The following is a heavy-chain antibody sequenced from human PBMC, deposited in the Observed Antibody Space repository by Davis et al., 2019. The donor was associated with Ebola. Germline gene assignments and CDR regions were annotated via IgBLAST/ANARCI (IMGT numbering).Heavy chain of an antibody. CDR3: SGLGASSGWYLP. D-gene: IGHD6-19*01. Sequence: PGGSLRLSCAASGFTFSSYAMSWVRQAPGKGLEWVAVISYDGSNKYYADSVKGRFTISRDNSKNTLYLQMNSLRAEDTAVYYCSGLGASSGWYLPWGQGTLVTVSS. CDR1: GFTFSSYA. CDR2: ISYDGSNK. J-gene: IGHJ5*02. V-gene: IGHV3-30*03.